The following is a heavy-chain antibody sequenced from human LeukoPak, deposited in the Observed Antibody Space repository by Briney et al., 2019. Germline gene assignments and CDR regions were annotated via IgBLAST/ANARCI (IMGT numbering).Heavy chain of an antibody. CDR2: INHSGST. J-gene: IGHJ6*02. CDR1: GVSFSGYY. Sequence: PSETLSLTCAVYGVSFSGYYWSWLRQPPGKGLEWIGEINHSGSTNYNPSLKSRATISVDTSKNQFSLKLSSVTAADTAVYYCARVRIAAYYYYGMDVWGQGTTVTVSS. CDR3: ARVRIAAYYYYGMDV. V-gene: IGHV4-34*01. D-gene: IGHD6-13*01.